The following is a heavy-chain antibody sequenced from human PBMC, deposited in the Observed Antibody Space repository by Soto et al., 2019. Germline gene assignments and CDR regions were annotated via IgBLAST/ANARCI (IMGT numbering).Heavy chain of an antibody. D-gene: IGHD3-16*01. Sequence: PSETLSLTCTVSGGSISSYYWSWIRQPPGKGLKWIGYIYYSGSTNYNPSLKSRVTISVDTSKNQFSLKLSSVTAADTAVYYCARQGWITRPEYGMDVWGQGTSVIVSS. CDR2: IYYSGST. V-gene: IGHV4-59*08. J-gene: IGHJ6*02. CDR1: GGSISSYY. CDR3: ARQGWITRPEYGMDV.